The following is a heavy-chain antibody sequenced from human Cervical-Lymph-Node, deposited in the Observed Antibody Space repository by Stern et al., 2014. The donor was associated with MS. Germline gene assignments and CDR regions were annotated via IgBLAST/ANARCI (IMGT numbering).Heavy chain of an antibody. D-gene: IGHD3-22*01. V-gene: IGHV3-11*01. J-gene: IGHJ4*02. CDR3: AREQPRRRRIYGWNYYDSSGYYAPLYY. CDR2: ISSSGSTI. CDR1: GFTFSDYY. Sequence: DQLVESGGGLVKPGGSLRLSCAASGFTFSDYYMSWIRQAPGKGLEWVSYISSSGSTIYYADSVKGRFTISRDNAKNSLYLQMNSLRAEDTAVYYCAREQPRRRRIYGWNYYDSSGYYAPLYYWGQGTLVTVSS.